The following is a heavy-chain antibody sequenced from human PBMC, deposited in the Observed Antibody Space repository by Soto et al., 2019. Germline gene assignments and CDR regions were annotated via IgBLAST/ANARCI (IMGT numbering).Heavy chain of an antibody. J-gene: IGHJ6*02. CDR3: ARDRIVVVTAISHGMDV. CDR2: IIPIFGTA. D-gene: IGHD2-21*02. V-gene: IGHV1-69*01. Sequence: QVQLVQSGAEVQKPGSSVKVSCKASGGTFSSYAISWVRQAPGQGLEWMGGIIPIFGTANYAQKFQGRVTITADESTSTAYMELSSLRSEDTAVYYCARDRIVVVTAISHGMDVWGQGTTVTVSS. CDR1: GGTFSSYA.